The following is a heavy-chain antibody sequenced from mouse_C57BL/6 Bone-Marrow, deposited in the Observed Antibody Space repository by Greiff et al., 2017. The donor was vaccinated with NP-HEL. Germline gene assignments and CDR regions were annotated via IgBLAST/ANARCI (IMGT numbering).Heavy chain of an antibody. CDR2: IYPRSGNT. J-gene: IGHJ4*01. Sequence: VQLQESGAELARPGASVKLSCKASGYTFTSYGISWVKQRTGQGLEWIGEIYPRSGNTYYNEKFKGKATLTADKSSSTAYMELRSLTSEDSAVYFCARRDITTVVAKDYAMDYWGQGTSVTVSS. V-gene: IGHV1-81*01. CDR3: ARRDITTVVAKDYAMDY. D-gene: IGHD1-1*01. CDR1: GYTFTSYG.